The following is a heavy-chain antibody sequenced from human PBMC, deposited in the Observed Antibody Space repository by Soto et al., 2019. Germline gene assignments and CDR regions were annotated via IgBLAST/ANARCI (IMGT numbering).Heavy chain of an antibody. D-gene: IGHD6-13*01. CDR3: VRRHVSATGIDWFDP. V-gene: IGHV1-3*01. CDR1: GYTLTICG. J-gene: IGHJ5*02. Sequence: AVKVACTASGYTLTICGINWVRQAPGQRLEWMGWINAANGDTKYSPKFQGRVTITRDTSASTAYMELSSLRSEDTAVYYCVRRHVSATGIDWFDPWGQGTLVTVSS. CDR2: INAANGDT.